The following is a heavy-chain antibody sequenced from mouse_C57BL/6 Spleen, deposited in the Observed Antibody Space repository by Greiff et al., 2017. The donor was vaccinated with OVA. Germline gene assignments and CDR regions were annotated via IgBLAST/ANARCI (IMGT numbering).Heavy chain of an antibody. Sequence: EVKLMESGGGLVQPGGSLKLSCAASGFTFSDYYMYWVRQTPEKRLEWVAYISNGGGSTYYPDTVKGRFTISRDNAKNTLYLQMSRLKSEDTAMYYCARLREGAFDYWGQGTTLTVSS. CDR2: ISNGGGST. V-gene: IGHV5-12*01. CDR3: ARLREGAFDY. J-gene: IGHJ2*01. CDR1: GFTFSDYY.